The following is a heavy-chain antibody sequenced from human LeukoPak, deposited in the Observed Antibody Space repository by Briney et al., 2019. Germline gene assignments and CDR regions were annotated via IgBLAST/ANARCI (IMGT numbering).Heavy chain of an antibody. D-gene: IGHD6-13*01. Sequence: GGSLRLSCSASRFTFSSYGMHWVRQAPGKGPEWVSVIYTGGSTYYADSVKGRFTLSRDNSKNTLYLQMSSLRAEDTAVYYCARDVSGSSWFDYWGQGTLVTVSS. V-gene: IGHV3-53*01. CDR3: ARDVSGSSWFDY. CDR2: IYTGGST. J-gene: IGHJ4*02. CDR1: RFTFSSYG.